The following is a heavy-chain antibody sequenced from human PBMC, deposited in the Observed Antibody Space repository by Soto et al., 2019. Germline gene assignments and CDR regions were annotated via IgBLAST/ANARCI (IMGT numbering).Heavy chain of an antibody. CDR3: AKGVELDV. V-gene: IGHV3-23*01. D-gene: IGHD1-26*01. CDR1: GFSFSSFA. Sequence: EVLLLESGGGLVQPGGSLRLSCEASGFSFSSFAMNWVRQAPGKGLEWVSAIGDSGASTYYADSVKGRFTISRDNSRNTLSPQLNSLRAEDTAVYYWAKGVELDVWGNGTMVTVSS. CDR2: IGDSGAST. J-gene: IGHJ6*04.